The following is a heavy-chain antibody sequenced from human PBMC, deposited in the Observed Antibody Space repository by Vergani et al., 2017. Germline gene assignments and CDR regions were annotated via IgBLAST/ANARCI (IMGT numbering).Heavy chain of an antibody. D-gene: IGHD4-11*01. CDR2: IYSGGST. J-gene: IGHJ6*02. CDR1: GFTVSSNY. V-gene: IGHV3-53*01. CDR3: ARDGSYSNYVSRAGGYGMDV. Sequence: EVQLVESGGGLIQPGGSLRLSCAASGFTVSSNYMSWVRQAPGKGLEWVSVIYSGGSTYYADSVKGRFTISRDNSKNTLYLQMNSLRAEDTAVYYCARDGSYSNYVSRAGGYGMDVWGQGTTVTVSS.